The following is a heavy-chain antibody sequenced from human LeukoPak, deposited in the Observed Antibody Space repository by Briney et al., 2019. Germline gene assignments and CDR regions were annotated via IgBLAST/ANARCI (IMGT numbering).Heavy chain of an antibody. V-gene: IGHV4-39*07. CDR2: IYYSGST. D-gene: IGHD3-9*01. CDR3: ARDSSLVISAENAFDI. CDR1: GGSISSSSYY. J-gene: IGHJ3*02. Sequence: SETLSLTCTVSGGSISSSSYYWGWIRQPPGTGLEWIGSIYYSGSTYYNPSLKSRVTISVDTSKNQFSLKLSSVTAADTAVYYCARDSSLVISAENAFDIWGQGTMVTVSS.